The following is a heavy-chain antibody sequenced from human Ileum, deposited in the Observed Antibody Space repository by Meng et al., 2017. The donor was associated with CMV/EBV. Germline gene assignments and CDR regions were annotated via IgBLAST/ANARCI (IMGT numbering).Heavy chain of an antibody. CDR1: GGSISSGGYY. CDR3: ATVGIAARQIDY. V-gene: IGHV4-31*03. D-gene: IGHD6-6*01. CDR2: IYYSGST. J-gene: IGHJ4*02. Sequence: SETLSLTCTASGGSISSGGYYWSWIRQHPGKGLEWIGYIYYSGSTYYNPSLKSRVTISVDTSKNQFSLKLSSVTAADTAVYYCATVGIAARQIDYWGQGTLVTVSS.